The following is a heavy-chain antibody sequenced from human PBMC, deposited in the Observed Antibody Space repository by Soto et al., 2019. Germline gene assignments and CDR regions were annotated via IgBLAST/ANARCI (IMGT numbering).Heavy chain of an antibody. CDR2: IYNSEST. V-gene: IGHV4-4*08. Sequence: AETLSLTCPVSGSSFSGNYWTWSRQAPGKGLEWIGNIYNSESTYYNPSLKSRVTISVDTFKNQFSLKLSSVTAAVTDVYYCASLNGDYVSYWGQGTLVTVSS. D-gene: IGHD4-17*01. J-gene: IGHJ4*02. CDR3: ASLNGDYVSY. CDR1: GSSFSGNY.